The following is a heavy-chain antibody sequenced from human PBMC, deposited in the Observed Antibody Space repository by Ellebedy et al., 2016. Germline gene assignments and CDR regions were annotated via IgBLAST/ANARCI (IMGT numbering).Heavy chain of an antibody. CDR2: IYPDNSDT. J-gene: IGHJ6*02. D-gene: IGHD3-10*01. Sequence: GESLKISXKGSGYSFTDYWIAWVRQMPGKGLEWMGIIYPDNSDTTYSPSFQGQVTITADKSINSAYLQWSSLKASDTAIYYCARHGTSGIYRPYYGLDVWGQGTTVTVSS. CDR3: ARHGTSGIYRPYYGLDV. CDR1: GYSFTDYW. V-gene: IGHV5-51*01.